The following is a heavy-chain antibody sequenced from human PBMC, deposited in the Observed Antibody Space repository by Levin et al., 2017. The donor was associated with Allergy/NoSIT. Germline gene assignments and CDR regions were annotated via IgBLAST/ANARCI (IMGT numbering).Heavy chain of an antibody. CDR2: IYYSGST. D-gene: IGHD2-2*01. CDR1: GGSISSYY. V-gene: IGHV4-59*08. J-gene: IGHJ6*03. CDR3: ARHGDIVVVPADDYYMDV. Sequence: SETLSLTCTVSGGSISSYYWSWIRQPPGKGLEWIGYIYYSGSTNYNPSLKSRVTISVDTSKNQFSLKLSSVTAADTAVYYCARHGDIVVVPADDYYMDVWGKGTTVTVSS.